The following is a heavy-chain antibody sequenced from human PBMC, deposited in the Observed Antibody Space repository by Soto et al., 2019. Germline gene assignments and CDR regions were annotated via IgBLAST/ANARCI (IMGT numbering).Heavy chain of an antibody. CDR2: ISSSGSTV. Sequence: PGGSLRLSCAASGFTFSDYYMSWIRQAPGKGLEWVSYISSSGSTVYYADSVKGRFTISRDNAKNSLYLQMNSLRDEDTAVYYCARDYYGDLARVDYDYWGQGTLVTVSS. CDR3: ARDYYGDLARVDYDY. V-gene: IGHV3-11*04. D-gene: IGHD4-17*01. CDR1: GFTFSDYY. J-gene: IGHJ4*02.